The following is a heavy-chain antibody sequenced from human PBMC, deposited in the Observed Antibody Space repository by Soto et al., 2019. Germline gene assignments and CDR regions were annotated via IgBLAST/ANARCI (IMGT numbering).Heavy chain of an antibody. Sequence: PGGSLRLSCAASGFTFSSYSMNWVRQAPGKGLEWVSSISSSSYIYYADSVKSRFTISRDNAKNSLYLQMNSLRAEDTAVYYCARDEESSSFKNYYYYGMDVWGQGTTVTVSS. D-gene: IGHD6-6*01. CDR2: ISSSSYI. J-gene: IGHJ6*02. V-gene: IGHV3-21*01. CDR3: ARDEESSSFKNYYYYGMDV. CDR1: GFTFSSYS.